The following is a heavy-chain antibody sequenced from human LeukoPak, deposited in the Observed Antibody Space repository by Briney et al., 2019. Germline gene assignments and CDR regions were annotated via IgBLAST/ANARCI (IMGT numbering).Heavy chain of an antibody. D-gene: IGHD3-3*01. J-gene: IGHJ4*02. CDR3: ARGLNDSWTGENY. CDR2: IFYSGST. Sequence: SETLSLTCAVYGGSFSGYYWGWVRQPPGKALEWTGNIFYSGSTYYSPSLKSRVTISLDTSRNQFSLKLNSVTAADTAVYYCARGLNDSWTGENYWGQGTLVTVSS. CDR1: GGSFSGYY. V-gene: IGHV4-34*01.